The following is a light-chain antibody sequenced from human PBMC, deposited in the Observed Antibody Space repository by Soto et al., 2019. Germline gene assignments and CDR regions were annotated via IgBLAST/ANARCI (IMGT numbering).Light chain of an antibody. V-gene: IGKV3-20*01. CDR2: GAS. CDR3: QQYGSSPLGI. CDR1: QSFSSSY. Sequence: EIVLTQSPGTLSLSPGERATLSCRASQSFSSSYLAWYQQKPGQAPRLLIYGASSRATGIPDRFSGSGSGTDFTLTISRLEPEDFGVYYCQQYGSSPLGIFVPGSKVD. J-gene: IGKJ3*01.